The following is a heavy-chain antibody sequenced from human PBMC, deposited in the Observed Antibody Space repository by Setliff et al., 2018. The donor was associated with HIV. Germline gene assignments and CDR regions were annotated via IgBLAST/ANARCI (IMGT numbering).Heavy chain of an antibody. J-gene: IGHJ5*02. D-gene: IGHD3-10*01. CDR2: IYDSGAT. CDR3: ARDRHYYGSGSYGP. Sequence: PSETLSLTCTVSGGSFNNYHWSWIRQPAGKGLEWIGRIYDSGATNYKPSLKSRFTMSIDKSNNQFSLYLTSVTAADTAIYYCARDRHYYGSGSYGPWGQGILVTVSS. CDR1: GGSFNNYH. V-gene: IGHV4-4*07.